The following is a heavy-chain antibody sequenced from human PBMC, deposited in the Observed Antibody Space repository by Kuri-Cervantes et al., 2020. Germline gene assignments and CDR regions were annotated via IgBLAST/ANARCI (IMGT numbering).Heavy chain of an antibody. V-gene: IGHV3-30*02. CDR2: TRYDGNDK. J-gene: IGHJ3*02. Sequence: GGSLRLSCAASGFTFSDCGMHWVRQAPGKGLEWVAFTRYDGNDKYYADSVKGRFTVSRDNAKNSLYLQMNSLRAGDTAVYYCARGDGYDSSGDHAFDIWGQGTMVTVSS. D-gene: IGHD3-22*01. CDR1: GFTFSDCG. CDR3: ARGDGYDSSGDHAFDI.